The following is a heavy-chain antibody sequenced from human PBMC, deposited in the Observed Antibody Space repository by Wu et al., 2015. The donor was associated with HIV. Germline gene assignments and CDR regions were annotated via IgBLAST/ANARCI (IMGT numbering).Heavy chain of an antibody. CDR1: GYTFTDYF. J-gene: IGHJ3*02. V-gene: IGHV1-2*02. CDR3: AIGPLYSTSPVNAFDI. D-gene: IGHD6-13*01. Sequence: QVHLVQSGAEVKKPGASVKVSCKASGYTFTDYFIHWVRQAPGQGLEWMGWINPESGGTNYAQKFRGRVTMTRDTSISTAYMELSRLRSDDTAVYYCAIGPLYSTSPVNAFDIWGQGTMVTVSS. CDR2: INPESGGT.